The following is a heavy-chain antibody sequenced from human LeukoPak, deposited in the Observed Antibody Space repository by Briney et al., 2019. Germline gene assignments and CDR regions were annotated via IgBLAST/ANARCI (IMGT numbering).Heavy chain of an antibody. CDR1: GFPLSSYA. J-gene: IGHJ3*02. V-gene: IGHV3-23*01. CDR3: ARVGSSWYVNI. Sequence: GGSLRLSCAASGFPLSSYAMSWVRQGPGKGLEWVAATSSSDPGTYHADSVRGRFTISRDNSKNTLYLQMNSLRAEDTAVYYCARVGSSWYVNIWGQGTMVTVSS. CDR2: TSSSDPGT. D-gene: IGHD6-13*01.